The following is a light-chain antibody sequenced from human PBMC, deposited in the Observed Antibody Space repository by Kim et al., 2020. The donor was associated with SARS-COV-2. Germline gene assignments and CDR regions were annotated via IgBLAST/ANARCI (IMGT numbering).Light chain of an antibody. CDR2: DVT. V-gene: IGLV2-14*04. Sequence: GQSIPICCTGTSYYVGGYNHVSWYQQYAGKAPTLIIYDVTKRPSGISNSFPRSRYGNTASLTLSRLQAEDAADYHCSSCTSSRTYVFGPGTKVTVL. CDR3: SSCTSSRTYV. J-gene: IGLJ1*01. CDR1: SYYVGGYNH.